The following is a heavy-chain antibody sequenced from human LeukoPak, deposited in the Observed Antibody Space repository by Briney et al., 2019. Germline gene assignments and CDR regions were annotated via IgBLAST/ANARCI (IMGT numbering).Heavy chain of an antibody. D-gene: IGHD3-22*01. CDR2: ISGSGGST. Sequence: GGSLRLSCAASGFTFRSYAMSWVRQAPGKGLEWVSAISGSGGSTYYADSVKGRFTISRDNSKNTLYLQMNSLRAEDTAVYYCAKGFSDYYGSSGYGMWGQGTLVTVSS. CDR1: GFTFRSYA. V-gene: IGHV3-23*01. CDR3: AKGFSDYYGSSGYGM. J-gene: IGHJ4*02.